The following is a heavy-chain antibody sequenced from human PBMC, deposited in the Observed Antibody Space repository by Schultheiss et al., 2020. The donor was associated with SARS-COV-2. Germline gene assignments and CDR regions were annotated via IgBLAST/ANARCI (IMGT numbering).Heavy chain of an antibody. D-gene: IGHD6-19*01. CDR1: GGSISSYY. CDR3: ARGGVAGTTSAFDI. CDR2: IYYSGST. Sequence: LETLSLTCTVSGGSISSYYWSWIRQPPGKGLEWIGYIYYSGSTNYNPSLKSRVTISVDTSKNQFSLKLSSVTAADTAVYYCARGGVAGTTSAFDIWGQGTMVTVSS. V-gene: IGHV4-59*01. J-gene: IGHJ3*02.